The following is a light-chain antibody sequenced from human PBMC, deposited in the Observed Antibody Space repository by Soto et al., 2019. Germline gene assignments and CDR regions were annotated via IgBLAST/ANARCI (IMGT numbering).Light chain of an antibody. V-gene: IGKV3-15*01. CDR2: RAS. CDR3: QQYNNWPRAT. J-gene: IGKJ4*01. Sequence: EIVMTQSPATLSVSPGERATLSCRASQSVNSNLAWYQQKPGQAPRLLMFRASIRATGFPARFSGSGSGTEFNITISSLQSEDSAIYYCQQYNNWPRATFGGGTKVDTK. CDR1: QSVNSN.